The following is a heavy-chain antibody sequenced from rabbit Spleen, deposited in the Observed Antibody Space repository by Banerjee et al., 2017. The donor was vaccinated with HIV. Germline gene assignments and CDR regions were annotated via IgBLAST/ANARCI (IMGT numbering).Heavy chain of an antibody. V-gene: IGHV1S45*01. J-gene: IGHJ4*01. CDR2: IYTGYSGNT. CDR1: GFDLSIGYY. Sequence: QEQLEESGGGLVKPEGSLTLTCKASGFDLSIGYYMYWVRQAPGKGLEWIACIYTGYSGNTWYATWAKGRFTISKTSSTAVTLQVTSLTAADTATYFCARGTVSIYYAANLWGPGTLVTVS. CDR3: ARGTVSIYYAANL. D-gene: IGHD8-1*01.